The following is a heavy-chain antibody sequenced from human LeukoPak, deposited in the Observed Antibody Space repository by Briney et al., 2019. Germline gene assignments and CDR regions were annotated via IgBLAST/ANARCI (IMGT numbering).Heavy chain of an antibody. CDR1: GGSISSYY. CDR2: IYYSGST. D-gene: IGHD3-22*01. Sequence: SETLSLTCTVSGGSISSYYWSWIRQPPGRGLEWIGYIYYSGSTNYNPSLKSRVTISVDTSKNQLSLKLSSVTAADTAVYYCARVTGYIVEDYFDYWGQGTLVTVSS. CDR3: ARVTGYIVEDYFDY. V-gene: IGHV4-59*01. J-gene: IGHJ4*02.